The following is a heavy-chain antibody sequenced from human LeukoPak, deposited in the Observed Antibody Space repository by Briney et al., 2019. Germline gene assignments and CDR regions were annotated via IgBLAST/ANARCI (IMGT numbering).Heavy chain of an antibody. J-gene: IGHJ2*01. Sequence: PSETLSLTCTVSGGSIGSYYWSWIRQPPGKGLEWIGYIYYSGSTNYNPSLKSRVTISVDTSKNQFSLKLSSVTAADTAVYYCARNPYYYDSSGPAYWYFDLWGRGTLVTVSS. CDR3: ARNPYYYDSSGPAYWYFDL. V-gene: IGHV4-59*01. CDR2: IYYSGST. D-gene: IGHD3-22*01. CDR1: GGSIGSYY.